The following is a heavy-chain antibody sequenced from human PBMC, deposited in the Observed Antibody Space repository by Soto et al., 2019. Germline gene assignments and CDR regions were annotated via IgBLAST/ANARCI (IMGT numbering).Heavy chain of an antibody. J-gene: IGHJ6*02. CDR2: IIPIFGTA. D-gene: IGHD3-3*01. CDR1: GGTFSSYA. Sequence: ASVKVSCKASGGTFSSYAISLVRQAHGQGLEWMGGIIPIFGTANYAQKFQGRVTITADESTSTAYMELSSLRSEDTAVYYCARVEEKYYDFWSGYPPYGMDVWGQGTTVTVSS. V-gene: IGHV1-69*13. CDR3: ARVEEKYYDFWSGYPPYGMDV.